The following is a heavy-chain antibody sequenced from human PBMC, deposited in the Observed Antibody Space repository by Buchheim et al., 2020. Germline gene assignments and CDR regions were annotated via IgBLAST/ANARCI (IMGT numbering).Heavy chain of an antibody. D-gene: IGHD5-18*01. CDR3: AKDLYSYGFSSCDY. V-gene: IGHV3-23*01. Sequence: EVQLLESGGGLVQPGGSLRLSCAASGFTFSSFAMTWVRQAPGKGLEWVSGISGSGAGTYYADSVKGRFTISRDSSKNTVYLQMNSLRAEDTAVYYCAKDLYSYGFSSCDYWGQGTL. J-gene: IGHJ4*02. CDR2: ISGSGAGT. CDR1: GFTFSSFA.